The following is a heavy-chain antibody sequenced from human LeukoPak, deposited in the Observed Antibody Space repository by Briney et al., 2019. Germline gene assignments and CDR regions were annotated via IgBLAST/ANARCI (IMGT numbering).Heavy chain of an antibody. CDR3: AKDLHNWNSVGVH. V-gene: IGHV3-15*01. D-gene: IGHD1-1*01. CDR2: IKSKTDGGTT. CDR1: GFTFNNAW. Sequence: GGSLRLSCAASGFTFNNAWMTWVRQAPGKGLEWVGRIKSKTDGGTTDYAAPVKGRVTISRDNSKNTVDLQMESLRAEDTAVYYCAKDLHNWNSVGVHWGQGTLVTVSS. J-gene: IGHJ4*02.